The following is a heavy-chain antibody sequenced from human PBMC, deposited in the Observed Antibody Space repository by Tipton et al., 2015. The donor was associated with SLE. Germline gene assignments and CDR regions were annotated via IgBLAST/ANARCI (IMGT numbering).Heavy chain of an antibody. V-gene: IGHV4-61*02. Sequence: TLSLTCTVSGDSFSSGSSSWNWVRQPAGKGLEWIGLIYNSGNTYSNPSLKSRVTISVDTSKNQFSLKMSSVTAADTAVYYCARDTLGGLDYWGQGTLVTVSS. CDR1: GDSFSSGSSS. CDR2: IYNSGNT. CDR3: ARDTLGGLDY. D-gene: IGHD7-27*01. J-gene: IGHJ4*02.